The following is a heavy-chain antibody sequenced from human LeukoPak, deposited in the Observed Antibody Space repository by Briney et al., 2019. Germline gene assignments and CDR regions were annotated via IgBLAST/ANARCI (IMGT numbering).Heavy chain of an antibody. V-gene: IGHV3-11*01. CDR1: GFTLGDYY. CDR3: ARDLWGWGYSYGYTDY. Sequence: GGSLRLSCAASGFTLGDYYMSWIRQAPGEGLEWVSYICSRGSTIYYADPVKGRFTISRDNAKNPLDLQMNSLRAEDTAVYYCARDLWGWGYSYGYTDYWGQGTLVTGSS. D-gene: IGHD5-18*01. J-gene: IGHJ4*02. CDR2: ICSRGSTI.